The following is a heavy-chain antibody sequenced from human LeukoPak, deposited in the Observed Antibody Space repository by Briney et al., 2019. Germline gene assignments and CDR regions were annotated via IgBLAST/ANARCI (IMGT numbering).Heavy chain of an antibody. CDR3: ARVGEITMVRGVMGYYYGMDV. V-gene: IGHV1-46*01. J-gene: IGHJ6*02. CDR2: INPSGGST. CDR1: GYTFTSYY. Sequence: ASVKVSCKASGYTFTSYYMHWVRQAPGQGLEWMGIINPSGGSTSYAQKFQGRVTMTRDTSTSTVYMELSSLRSEDTAVYYCARVGEITMVRGVMGYYYGMDVWGQGTTVTVSS. D-gene: IGHD3-10*01.